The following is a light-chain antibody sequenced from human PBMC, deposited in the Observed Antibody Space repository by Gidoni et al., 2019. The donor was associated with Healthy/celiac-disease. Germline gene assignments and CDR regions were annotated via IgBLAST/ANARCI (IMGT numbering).Light chain of an antibody. Sequence: QSVLTQPPSASGTPGQRVTISCSGSSSNIGSNSVYCYQQLPGTAPKLLIYRNNQRPSGVPDRFSGSKSGTSASLAISGLRSEDEADYYCAAWDDSLSGHVVFGGGTKLTVL. CDR1: SSNIGSNS. V-gene: IGLV1-47*01. J-gene: IGLJ2*01. CDR2: RNN. CDR3: AAWDDSLSGHVV.